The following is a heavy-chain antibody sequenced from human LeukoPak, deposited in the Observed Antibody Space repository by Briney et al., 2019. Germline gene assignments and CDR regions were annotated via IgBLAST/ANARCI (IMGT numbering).Heavy chain of an antibody. CDR2: INGNGDNT. CDR3: ASGDHLYYFDY. V-gene: IGHV3-64D*09. CDR1: GFTFSSFS. J-gene: IGHJ4*02. Sequence: GGSLRLSCSASGFTFSSFSMHWVRQAPGKGLEFVSAINGNGDNTFYADSMTGRFTISRDNSKNTLYLQLSSLRTKDTAVYYCASGDHLYYFDYWGQGTLVTVSS. D-gene: IGHD3-10*01.